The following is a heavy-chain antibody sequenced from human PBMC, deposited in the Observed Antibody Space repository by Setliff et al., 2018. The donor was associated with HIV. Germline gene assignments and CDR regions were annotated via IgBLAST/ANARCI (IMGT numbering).Heavy chain of an antibody. CDR1: GFTFSDYY. J-gene: IGHJ4*02. V-gene: IGHV3-11*04. CDR2: ISSSGSTI. D-gene: IGHD3-16*02. CDR3: ARGIVHLPYYFDY. Sequence: GGSLRLSCAASGFTFSDYYMSWIRQAPGKGLEWVSYISSSGSTIYYVDSVKGRFTISRDNAKESVYLQMNSLRVEESAVYYCARGIVHLPYYFDYWGQGTLVTVSS.